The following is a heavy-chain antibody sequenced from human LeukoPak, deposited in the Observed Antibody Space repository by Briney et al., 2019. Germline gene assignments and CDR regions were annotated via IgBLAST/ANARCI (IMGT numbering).Heavy chain of an antibody. CDR1: GFTFSTYS. D-gene: IGHD5-24*01. CDR3: ARGDGYYYNFDD. J-gene: IGHJ4*02. CDR2: IKQDGSET. Sequence: QAGRSLRLSCAASGFTFSTYSMSWLRQAPGKGLEGVGNIKQDGSETKSEDSVKGRFTISRDNAKNSLYLQLNSLRAEDTAVYYCARGDGYYYNFDDWGQGTLVTVSS. V-gene: IGHV3-7*04.